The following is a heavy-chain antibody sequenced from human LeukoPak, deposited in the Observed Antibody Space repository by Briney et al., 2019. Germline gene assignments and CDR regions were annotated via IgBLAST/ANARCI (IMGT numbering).Heavy chain of an antibody. CDR1: GGSISSGDYY. CDR2: IYYSGST. Sequence: PSETLSLTCTVSGGSISSGDYYWSWIRQPPGKGLEWIGYIYYSGSTYYNPSLKSRATISVDTSKNQFSLKLSSVTAADTAVYYCARVLDYGGNSGVVDYWGQGTLVTVSS. CDR3: ARVLDYGGNSGVVDY. V-gene: IGHV4-30-4*01. J-gene: IGHJ4*02. D-gene: IGHD4-23*01.